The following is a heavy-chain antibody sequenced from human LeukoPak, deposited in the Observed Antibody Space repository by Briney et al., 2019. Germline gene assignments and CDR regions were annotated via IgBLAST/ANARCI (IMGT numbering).Heavy chain of an antibody. Sequence: GGSLRLSCAASGFTFSSYAMSWVRQPPGKGLEWVSAIGGSGNTYYADSVKGRFTISRDNSKNTLYLEMYSLRAEDTAVYYCAKDRDHISGAGSFDYWGRGTLVTVSS. CDR3: AKDRDHISGAGSFDY. CDR2: IGGSGNT. V-gene: IGHV3-23*01. J-gene: IGHJ4*02. D-gene: IGHD6-13*01. CDR1: GFTFSSYA.